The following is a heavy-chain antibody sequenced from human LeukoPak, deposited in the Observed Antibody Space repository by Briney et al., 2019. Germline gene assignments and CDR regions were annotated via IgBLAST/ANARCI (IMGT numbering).Heavy chain of an antibody. CDR1: GASISSYY. D-gene: IGHD3-16*01. Sequence: SETLSLTCTVSGASISSYYWSWIRQHPGKGLEWIGYIYYSGSTYYNPSLKSRVTISVDTSKNQFSLKLSSVTAADTAVYYCARGAYKPPYYYYGMDVWGQGTTVTVSS. J-gene: IGHJ6*02. V-gene: IGHV4-59*06. CDR2: IYYSGST. CDR3: ARGAYKPPYYYYGMDV.